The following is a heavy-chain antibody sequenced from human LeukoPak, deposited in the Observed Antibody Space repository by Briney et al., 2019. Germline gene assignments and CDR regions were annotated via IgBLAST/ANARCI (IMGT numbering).Heavy chain of an antibody. D-gene: IGHD2-2*01. V-gene: IGHV3-7*01. CDR2: IKQDGSEK. Sequence: PGGSLRLSCTASGFTFSNYWMSWVRQAPGKGLECVANIKQDGSEKYYVDSVKGRFTISRDNAMNSLYLQMNSLNAEDTAVYYCARGGYCRSSDCYADAFDIWGQGTMVTVSS. CDR3: ARGGYCRSSDCYADAFDI. CDR1: GFTFSNYW. J-gene: IGHJ3*02.